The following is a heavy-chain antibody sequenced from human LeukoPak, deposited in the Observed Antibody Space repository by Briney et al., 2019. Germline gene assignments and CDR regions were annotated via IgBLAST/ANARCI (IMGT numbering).Heavy chain of an antibody. CDR3: ARALRGYSYGFDY. Sequence: ASETLSLTCTVSGGSISSYYWSWIRQPPGKGLEWIGYIHYSGSNNYNPSLKSRVTISVDTSKNQFSLKLSSVTAADTAVYYCARALRGYSYGFDYWGQGTLVTVSS. V-gene: IGHV4-59*01. J-gene: IGHJ4*02. CDR1: GGSISSYY. CDR2: IHYSGSN. D-gene: IGHD5-18*01.